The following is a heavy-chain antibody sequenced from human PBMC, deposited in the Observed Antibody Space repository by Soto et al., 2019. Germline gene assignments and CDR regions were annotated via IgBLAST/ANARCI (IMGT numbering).Heavy chain of an antibody. Sequence: SETLSLTCTVSGGSISSSSYYWGWIRQPPGKGLEWIGSIYYSGGTYYNPSLKSRVTISVDTSKNQFSLKLSSVTAADTAVYYCARLGLVKTYYYYYGMDVWGQGTTVTVSS. D-gene: IGHD3-9*01. CDR2: IYYSGGT. CDR1: GGSISSSSYY. V-gene: IGHV4-39*01. J-gene: IGHJ6*02. CDR3: ARLGLVKTYYYYYGMDV.